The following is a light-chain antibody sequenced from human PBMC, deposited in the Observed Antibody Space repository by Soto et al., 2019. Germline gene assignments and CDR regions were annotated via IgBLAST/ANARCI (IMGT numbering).Light chain of an antibody. CDR2: DVT. V-gene: IGLV2-11*01. CDR3: CSYAGSYTYV. CDR1: SSDVGGYNY. J-gene: IGLJ1*01. Sequence: QSVLTQPRSVSGSPGQSVTISCTGTSSDVGGYNYVSWYHHHPGQAPKLMNYDVTKRPSGVRDRFSASKSGNTDSLTISGLQAEDEADYYCCSYAGSYTYVFGTGTKVTVL.